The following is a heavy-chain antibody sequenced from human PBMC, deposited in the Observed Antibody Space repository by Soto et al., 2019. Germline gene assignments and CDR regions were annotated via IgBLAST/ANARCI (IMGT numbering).Heavy chain of an antibody. Sequence: QVQLVQSGAEVKKPGSSVKVSCKASGVTINSFAVTWVRQAPGQGFQWLGGITPLFETTNYAQNFQGRVTITADESTTTYYMELRGLASEDTAVYYCARGYGGYFDDWGQGTLVIVSS. CDR3: ARGYGGYFDD. CDR1: GVTINSFA. D-gene: IGHD4-17*01. J-gene: IGHJ4*02. V-gene: IGHV1-69*01. CDR2: ITPLFETT.